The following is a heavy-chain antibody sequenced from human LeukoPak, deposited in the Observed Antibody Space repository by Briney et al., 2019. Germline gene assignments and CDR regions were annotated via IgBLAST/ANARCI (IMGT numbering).Heavy chain of an antibody. J-gene: IGHJ6*03. CDR2: IKQDGSDI. CDR3: TRDALYGDPSYYYMDV. Sequence: GGSLRLSCAASGFTFNGFWMIWVRQAPGKGLEGVANIKQDGSDIYYLGSVRGRFAISRDNAMNSLYLQMNSLRAEDTAVYYCTRDALYGDPSYYYMDVWGKGTTVTVSS. CDR1: GFTFNGFW. V-gene: IGHV3-7*01. D-gene: IGHD4-17*01.